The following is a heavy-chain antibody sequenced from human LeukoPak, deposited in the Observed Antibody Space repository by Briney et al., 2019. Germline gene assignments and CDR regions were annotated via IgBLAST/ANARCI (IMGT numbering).Heavy chain of an antibody. J-gene: IGHJ5*02. V-gene: IGHV4-34*01. Sequence: AGGSLRLSCTASGLTFGDYAMSWVRQAPGKGLGWSGEINRGGGTNYNPSFKSRVTISVDTSNNQFSLQLSSVTAADTAVYYCARTSYYYDSSCYYWGFDPWGQGTLVTVSS. CDR2: INRGGGT. CDR3: ARTSYYYDSSCYYWGFDP. CDR1: GLTFGDYA. D-gene: IGHD3-22*01.